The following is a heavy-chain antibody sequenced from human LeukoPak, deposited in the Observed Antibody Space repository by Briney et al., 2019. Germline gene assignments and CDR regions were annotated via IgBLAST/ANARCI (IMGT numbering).Heavy chain of an antibody. J-gene: IGHJ3*02. CDR3: ARDSPSFHDYGAFDI. Sequence: PSQTLSLTCTVSGGSISSGGYYWSWIRQHPGKGLEWIGYIYYSGSTYYNPSLKSRVTISVDTSKDQFSLKLSSVAAADTAVYYCARDSPSFHDYGAFDIWGQGTMVTVSS. D-gene: IGHD4-17*01. CDR1: GGSISSGGYY. V-gene: IGHV4-31*03. CDR2: IYYSGST.